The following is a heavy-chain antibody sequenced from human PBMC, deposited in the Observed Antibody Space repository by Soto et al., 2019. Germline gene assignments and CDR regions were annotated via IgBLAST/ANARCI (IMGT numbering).Heavy chain of an antibody. CDR1: GFTFSSYG. Sequence: QVQLVESGGGVVQPGRSLRLSCAASGFTFSSYGMHWVRQAPGKGLEWVAVIWYDGSNKYYADSVKGRFTISRDNSKNTLYQQMNSLRAEDTAVYYCARGDLRTVTYYYDSSGYYYDYWGQGTLVTVSS. V-gene: IGHV3-33*01. CDR3: ARGDLRTVTYYYDSSGYYYDY. D-gene: IGHD3-22*01. CDR2: IWYDGSNK. J-gene: IGHJ4*02.